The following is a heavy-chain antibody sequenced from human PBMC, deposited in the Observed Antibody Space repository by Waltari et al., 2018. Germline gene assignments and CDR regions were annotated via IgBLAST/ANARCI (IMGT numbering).Heavy chain of an antibody. J-gene: IGHJ3*02. CDR2: INAGNGNK. D-gene: IGHD4-17*01. V-gene: IGHV1-3*01. Sequence: QVQLVQSGAEVKKPRASVQVSCKASGYTFTRYAIHWVRQDPGQRLEWMGWINAGNGNKEYAQKFQGRVTFTRDTSARTAYMELSSRKSDDTAVYYCASALNYGDVHFDICGQVTMVTVSS. CDR3: ASALNYGDVHFDI. CDR1: GYTFTRYA.